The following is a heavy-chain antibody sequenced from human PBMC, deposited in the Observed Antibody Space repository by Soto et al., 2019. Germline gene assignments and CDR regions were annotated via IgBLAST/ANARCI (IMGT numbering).Heavy chain of an antibody. Sequence: QVQLVQSGAEVKKPGASVKVSCKASGYTFISYGISWVRQAPGQGLEWMGWISAYNGNTKYVQKVQDRVTMTTDTSTNTAYMELRSLGSDDTAVYYCARDFRAGIYYGSGSSVDYWGQGTLVTVSS. J-gene: IGHJ4*02. D-gene: IGHD3-10*01. V-gene: IGHV1-18*01. CDR1: GYTFISYG. CDR3: ARDFRAGIYYGSGSSVDY. CDR2: ISAYNGNT.